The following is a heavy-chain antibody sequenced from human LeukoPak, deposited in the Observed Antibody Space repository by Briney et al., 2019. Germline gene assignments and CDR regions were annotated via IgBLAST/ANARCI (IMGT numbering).Heavy chain of an antibody. CDR2: INPNSGGT. Sequence: ASVKVSCKASVYTFTGYYMHWVRQAPGQRLEWMGWINPNSGGTNYAQKFQGRVTMTRDTSISTGYMELRRLRSDDTAVYYCATLVIAVAGGFGDYWGQGTLVTVSS. CDR3: ATLVIAVAGGFGDY. CDR1: VYTFTGYY. D-gene: IGHD6-19*01. V-gene: IGHV1-2*02. J-gene: IGHJ4*02.